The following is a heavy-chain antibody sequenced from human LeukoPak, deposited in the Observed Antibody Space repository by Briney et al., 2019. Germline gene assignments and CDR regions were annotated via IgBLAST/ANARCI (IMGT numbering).Heavy chain of an antibody. V-gene: IGHV3-21*01. D-gene: IGHD6-13*01. CDR1: GFTFSNAW. J-gene: IGHJ4*02. CDR2: ISSSSSYI. CDR3: ARDLRAAGTPPFDY. Sequence: GGSLRLSCAASGFTFSNAWMNWVRQAPGKGLEWVSSISSSSSYIYYADSVKGRFTISRDNAKNSLYLQMNSLRAEDTAVYYCARDLRAAGTPPFDYWGQGTLVTVSS.